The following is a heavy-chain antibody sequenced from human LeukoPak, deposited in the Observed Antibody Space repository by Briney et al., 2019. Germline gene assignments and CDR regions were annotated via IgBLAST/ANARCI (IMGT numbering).Heavy chain of an antibody. Sequence: SQTLSLTCTVSGASISSGSYYWTWIRQPAGRGLEWIGRIYTIGSTNYNPSLKSRVTISVDTSKNPFSLKLSSVTAADTAVYYCVRIGVDGAFDLWGQGTMVTVSS. J-gene: IGHJ3*01. CDR2: IYTIGST. CDR3: VRIGVDGAFDL. V-gene: IGHV4-61*02. CDR1: GASISSGSYY. D-gene: IGHD3-3*01.